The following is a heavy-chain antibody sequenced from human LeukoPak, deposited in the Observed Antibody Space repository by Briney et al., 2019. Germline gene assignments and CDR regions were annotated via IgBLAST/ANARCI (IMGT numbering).Heavy chain of an antibody. Sequence: GASVKVSCEASGYSFTGYYMHWVRQAPGQGLEWMGWIIPNSGGTNYAQKFQGRVTMTRDTSISTVYMEMSRLTSDDTAVYYCARDNSMHERGWWFDPWGQGTLVTVSS. CDR3: ARDNSMHERGWWFDP. V-gene: IGHV1-2*02. D-gene: IGHD4-23*01. J-gene: IGHJ5*02. CDR2: IIPNSGGT. CDR1: GYSFTGYY.